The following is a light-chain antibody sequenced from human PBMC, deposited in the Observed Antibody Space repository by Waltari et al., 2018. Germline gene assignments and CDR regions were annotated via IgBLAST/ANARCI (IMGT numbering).Light chain of an antibody. CDR3: SSYAGSNNWVV. CDR2: EVS. V-gene: IGLV2-8*01. J-gene: IGLJ2*01. Sequence: QSALTQPPSASGSPGQSVTISCTGTSSDVGGYNYVPWYQQHPGKVPKLMIYEVSKRPSGVPDRFSGSKSGNTASLTVSGLQAEDEADYYCSSYAGSNNWVVFGGGTKLTVL. CDR1: SSDVGGYNY.